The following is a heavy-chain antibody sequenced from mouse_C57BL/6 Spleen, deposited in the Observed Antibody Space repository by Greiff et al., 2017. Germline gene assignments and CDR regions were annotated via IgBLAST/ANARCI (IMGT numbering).Heavy chain of an antibody. V-gene: IGHV1-15*01. CDR1: GYTFTDYE. CDR3: PLGGNYVDYFDY. J-gene: IGHJ2*01. CDR2: IDPETGGT. D-gene: IGHD2-1*01. Sequence: QVQLKESGAELVRPGASVTLSCKASGYTFTDYEMHWVKQTPVHGLEWIGAIDPETGGTAYNQKFKGKAILTADKSSSTAYMELRSLTSEDSAVYYCPLGGNYVDYFDYWGQGTTLTVSS.